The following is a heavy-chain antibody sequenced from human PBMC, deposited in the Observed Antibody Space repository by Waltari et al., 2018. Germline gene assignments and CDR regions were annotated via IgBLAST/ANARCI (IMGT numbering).Heavy chain of an antibody. CDR1: GYTFAKYG. J-gene: IGHJ6*02. CDR2: SSAHNGDT. V-gene: IGHV1-18*01. Sequence: QVQLVQSGDEVKTPGASVKVSCKASGYTFAKYGINWVRQAPGQGLEWMGWSSAHNGDTDYAQILQDRLTMTTDTSTSTAYMELRSLRSDDTARYYCARAGVYSSSGNYYYYGMDVWGRGTAVTVSS. CDR3: ARAGVYSSSGNYYYYGMDV. D-gene: IGHD6-13*01.